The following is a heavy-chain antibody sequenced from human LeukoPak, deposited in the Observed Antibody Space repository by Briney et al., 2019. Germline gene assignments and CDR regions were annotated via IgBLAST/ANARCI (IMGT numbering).Heavy chain of an antibody. D-gene: IGHD4-17*01. J-gene: IGHJ4*02. Sequence: GGSLRLSCSASRFTFSSYTMNWVRQAPGKGLEWVSSIDPSSTYIYYADSVKGRFTISRDNAQNSLYLQMNSLRAEDTVVYYCTRGSYGDYEYWGQGTLVTVSS. CDR3: TRGSYGDYEY. CDR2: IDPSSTYI. V-gene: IGHV3-21*01. CDR1: RFTFSSYT.